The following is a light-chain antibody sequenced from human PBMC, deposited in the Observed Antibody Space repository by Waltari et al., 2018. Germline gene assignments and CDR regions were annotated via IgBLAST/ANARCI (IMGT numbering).Light chain of an antibody. J-gene: IGLJ1*01. V-gene: IGLV3-21*01. Sequence: SYVLTQPPSVSVAPGETARITCGGNNIESKSVHWYRQRPGQAPVVVISYDNDRAAGIPERFSGSNSGNTATLTISRVEAGDEADYYFQVWDANTDPGVFGTGTEVTVL. CDR1: NIESKS. CDR3: QVWDANTDPGV. CDR2: YDN.